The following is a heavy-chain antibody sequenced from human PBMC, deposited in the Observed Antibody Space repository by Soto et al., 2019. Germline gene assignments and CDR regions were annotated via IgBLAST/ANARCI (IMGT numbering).Heavy chain of an antibody. D-gene: IGHD2-2*01. J-gene: IGHJ4*02. V-gene: IGHV5-10-1*01. CDR1: GYSFAGYW. CDR2: IDPSDSQT. Sequence: PGESLKISCKGSGYSFAGYWITWVRQKPGKGLEWTGRIDPSDSQTYYSPSFRGHVTISVTKSITTVFLQWSSLKASDTAMYYCARHYCSSLGCFLDYWGRGTLVTVSS. CDR3: ARHYCSSLGCFLDY.